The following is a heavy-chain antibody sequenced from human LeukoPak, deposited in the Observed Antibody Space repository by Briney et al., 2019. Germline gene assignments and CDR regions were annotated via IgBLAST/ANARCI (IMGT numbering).Heavy chain of an antibody. CDR2: ISDSGGTT. CDR3: AKTAVTGKVAGSDC. Sequence: GGSLRLSCAASGFTFSSYAMSWVRQAPGKGLEWVSSISDSGGTTYYADSGKGRFSISRDNSKNTLYLQMSSLRADDTAIYYCAKTAVTGKVAGSDCWGQGTLVTVSS. D-gene: IGHD6-19*01. CDR1: GFTFSSYA. J-gene: IGHJ4*02. V-gene: IGHV3-23*01.